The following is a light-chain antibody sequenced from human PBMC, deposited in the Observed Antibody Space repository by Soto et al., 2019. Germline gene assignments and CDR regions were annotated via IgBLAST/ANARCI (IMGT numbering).Light chain of an antibody. J-gene: IGKJ1*01. CDR2: GAS. Sequence: EIVLTQSAATLSLSPGERATLSCRASLSVSSYLAWYQQKPGQAPRLLIYGASTRATGIPARFSGSGSGTEFTLTISSLQSEDFAVYYCQQYNNWPRRTFGQGTKVDIK. CDR1: LSVSSY. V-gene: IGKV3-15*01. CDR3: QQYNNWPRRT.